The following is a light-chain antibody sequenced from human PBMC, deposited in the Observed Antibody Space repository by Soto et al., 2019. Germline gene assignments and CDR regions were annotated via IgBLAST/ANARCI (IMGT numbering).Light chain of an antibody. CDR3: QQQST. CDR1: QSVSSSY. Sequence: EIVLTQSPGTLSLSPGERATLSCRASQSVSSSYLAWYQQKPGQAPRLLIYGASSRATGIPDRFSGSGSGTDFTLTISRLEPEDFAVYYCQQQSTFGQGTKVDI. J-gene: IGKJ1*01. V-gene: IGKV3-20*01. CDR2: GAS.